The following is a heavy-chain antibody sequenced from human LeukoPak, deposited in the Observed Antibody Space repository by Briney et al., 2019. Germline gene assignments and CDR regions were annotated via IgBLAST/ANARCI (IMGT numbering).Heavy chain of an antibody. CDR2: IDNYGSDT. CDR3: VRDGDYTVDFDY. J-gene: IGHJ4*02. Sequence: GSLKPPFGTSGFPLSNYWMHLVRQAPRGGPVWLSRIDNYGSDTVYADSVKGRLTISKDNAKNILYLQMNSLRVEDTAVYYCVRDGDYTVDFDYWGQGTLVTVSS. D-gene: IGHD2-2*02. V-gene: IGHV3-74*01. CDR1: GFPLSNYW.